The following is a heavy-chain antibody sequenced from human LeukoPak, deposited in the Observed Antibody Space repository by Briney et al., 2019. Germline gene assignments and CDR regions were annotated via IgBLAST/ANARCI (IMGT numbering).Heavy chain of an antibody. CDR1: GGSISSYY. V-gene: IGHV4-59*01. D-gene: IGHD3-10*01. CDR2: IYYSGST. J-gene: IGHJ4*02. CDR3: ASGSYSAY. Sequence: SETLSLTCTVSGGSISSYYWSWLRQPPGKGLEWIGYIYYSGSTNYNPSLKSRVTISVDTSKNQFSLKLSSVTAADTAVYYCASGSYSAYWGQGTLVTVSS.